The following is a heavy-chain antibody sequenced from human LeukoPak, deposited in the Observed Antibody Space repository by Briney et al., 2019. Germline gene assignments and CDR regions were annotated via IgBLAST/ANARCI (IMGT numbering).Heavy chain of an antibody. Sequence: ASVKVSCKASGYTFTGYYMHWVRQAPGQGLEWMGSINPDNADTNYAQNFQGRVTMTRDTSLNTAYMDLSRLRSDDTAVYYCAMMGDTFDIWGQGTMVTVSS. D-gene: IGHD3-16*01. CDR2: INPDNADT. J-gene: IGHJ3*02. CDR3: AMMGDTFDI. CDR1: GYTFTGYY. V-gene: IGHV1-2*02.